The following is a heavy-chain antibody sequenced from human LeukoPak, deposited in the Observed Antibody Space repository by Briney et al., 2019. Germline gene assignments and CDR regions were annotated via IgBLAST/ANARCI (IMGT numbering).Heavy chain of an antibody. CDR1: GFTFSSYW. Sequence: GGSLRLSCIASGFTFSSYWMNWVRQSPGKGLEWVATINKDGSAQHYVDSVKGRFTSSRDNAKSSVFLQKDSLRAEDTALCYCTRDIDPWGQFSLVTVSS. J-gene: IGHJ5*01. V-gene: IGHV3-7*01. CDR2: INKDGSAQ. CDR3: TRDIDP.